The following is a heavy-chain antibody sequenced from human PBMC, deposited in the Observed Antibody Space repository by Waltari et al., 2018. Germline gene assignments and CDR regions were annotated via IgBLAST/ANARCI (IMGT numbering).Heavy chain of an antibody. J-gene: IGHJ4*02. CDR3: GRFTRGRNSDY. CDR1: GFTVSIYW. CDR2: IKEDGSEK. V-gene: IGHV3-7*01. D-gene: IGHD1-26*01. Sequence: EVQLVESGGGLVQPGGSLRLPCVASGFTVSIYWMSWVRQAPGKGLEWVANIKEDGSEKYYVDSVKGRFTVSRDNAKNSLYLQMNSLRAEDTAVYYCGRFTRGRNSDYWGPGTLLTVSS.